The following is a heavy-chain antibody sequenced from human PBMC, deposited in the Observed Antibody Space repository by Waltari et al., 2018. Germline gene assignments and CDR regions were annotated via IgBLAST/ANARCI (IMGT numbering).Heavy chain of an antibody. CDR1: GGTFSSYA. V-gene: IGHV1-69*05. CDR3: AREAGYYDSSGYYYYFDY. D-gene: IGHD3-22*01. Sequence: QVQLVQSGAEVKKPGSSVKVSCKASGGTFSSYAISWVRQAPGQGLEWMGGIIPSFVTANYAQKFQGRVTITTDEATSTAYMELSSLRSEDTAVYYCAREAGYYDSSGYYYYFDYWGQGTLVTVSS. J-gene: IGHJ4*02. CDR2: IIPSFVTA.